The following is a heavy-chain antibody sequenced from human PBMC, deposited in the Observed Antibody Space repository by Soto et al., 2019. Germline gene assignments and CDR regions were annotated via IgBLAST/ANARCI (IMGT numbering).Heavy chain of an antibody. CDR2: ISSSGSTI. CDR3: ARLTWTTVVRKPYWYFDL. J-gene: IGHJ2*01. D-gene: IGHD4-17*01. V-gene: IGHV3-11*01. CDR1: GFTFSDYY. Sequence: QVQLVESGGGLVKPGGSLRLSCAASGFTFSDYYMSWIRQAPGKGLEWVSYISSSGSTIYYADSVKGRFTISMDNAKNSLYLQRNSLRDEDTAVYYCARLTWTTVVRKPYWYFDLWGRGTLVTVSS.